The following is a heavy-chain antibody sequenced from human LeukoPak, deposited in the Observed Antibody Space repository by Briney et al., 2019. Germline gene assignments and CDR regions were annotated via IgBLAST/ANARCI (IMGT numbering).Heavy chain of an antibody. CDR3: AIRGDFDY. V-gene: IGHV4-39*01. CDR1: GGSISSSSYY. D-gene: IGHD3-10*01. J-gene: IGHJ4*02. Sequence: SETLSLTCTASGGSISSSSYYWGWIRQPPGKGLEWTGSIYYSGSTYYNPSLKSRVTISVDTSKNQFSLKLSSVTAADTAVYYCAIRGDFDYWGQGTLVTVSS. CDR2: IYYSGST.